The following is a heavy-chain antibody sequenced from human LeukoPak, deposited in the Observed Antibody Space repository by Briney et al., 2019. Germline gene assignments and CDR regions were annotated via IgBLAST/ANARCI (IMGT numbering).Heavy chain of an antibody. CDR2: ISSYDGST. CDR1: GYTFTSYG. J-gene: IGHJ4*02. D-gene: IGHD4-11*01. V-gene: IGHV1-18*01. CDR3: ARARLPSAYFDY. Sequence: RASVKVSCKASGYTFTSYGISWVRQAPGLGLDWMGWISSYDGSTNYAEKFQDRVTVTTDTSTSTIYMELTSLRSDDTAVYYCARARLPSAYFDYWGQGTLVTVSS.